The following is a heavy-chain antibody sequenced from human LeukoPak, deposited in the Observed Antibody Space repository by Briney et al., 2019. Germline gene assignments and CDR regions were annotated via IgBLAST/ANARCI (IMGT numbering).Heavy chain of an antibody. V-gene: IGHV4-59*08. J-gene: IGHJ4*02. Sequence: SETLSLTCTVSGGSISSYYWSWIRRPPGKGLEWIGYIYYSGSTNYNPSLKSRVTISVDTSKNQFSLKLSSVTAADTAVYYCARVFGYSSSRHWGQGTLVTVSS. D-gene: IGHD6-13*01. CDR3: ARVFGYSSSRH. CDR2: IYYSGST. CDR1: GGSISSYY.